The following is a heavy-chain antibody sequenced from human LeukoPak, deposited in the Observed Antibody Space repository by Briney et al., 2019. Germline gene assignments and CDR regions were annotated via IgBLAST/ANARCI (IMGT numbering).Heavy chain of an antibody. J-gene: IGHJ4*02. CDR2: ISSSSSYT. Sequence: GGSLRLSCAASGFTFSDYYMSWIRQAPGKGLEWASYISSSSSYTNYADSVKGRFTISRDNAKNSLYLQMNSLRAEDTAVYYCARVLEPYDSSGYYHYWGQGTLVTVSS. V-gene: IGHV3-11*05. D-gene: IGHD3-22*01. CDR1: GFTFSDYY. CDR3: ARVLEPYDSSGYYHY.